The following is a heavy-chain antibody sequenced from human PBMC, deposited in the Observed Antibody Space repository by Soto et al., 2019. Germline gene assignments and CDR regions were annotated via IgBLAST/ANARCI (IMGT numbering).Heavy chain of an antibody. J-gene: IGHJ1*01. CDR2: INAGNGNT. D-gene: IGHD2-2*01. Sequence: QVPLVQSGAEVKKPGASVKVSCKASGYTFTSYAMHWVRQAPGQRLEWMGWINAGNGNTKYSQKFQGRVTITRDTSASTAYMELSSLRSEDTAVYYCASPIVVVPAANPAEYFQHWGQGTLVTVSS. V-gene: IGHV1-3*01. CDR3: ASPIVVVPAANPAEYFQH. CDR1: GYTFTSYA.